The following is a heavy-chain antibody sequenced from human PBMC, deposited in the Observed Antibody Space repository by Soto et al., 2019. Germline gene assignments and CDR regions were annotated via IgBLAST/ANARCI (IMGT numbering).Heavy chain of an antibody. CDR3: ARLPPPKTPRRPGMDV. V-gene: IGHV1-69*01. J-gene: IGHJ6*02. Sequence: QVQLVQSGAELKKPGSSVKVSCKASGGTFSSYAISWVRQAPGRGLEWMGGIIPIFGTANYAQKFQVRVTITADESTSTAYMELSSLRSEDTAVYYCARLPPPKTPRRPGMDVWGQGTTVTVSS. CDR1: GGTFSSYA. D-gene: IGHD1-1*01. CDR2: IIPIFGTA.